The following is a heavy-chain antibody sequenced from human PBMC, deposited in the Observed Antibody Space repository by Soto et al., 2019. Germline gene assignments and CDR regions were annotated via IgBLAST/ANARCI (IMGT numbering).Heavy chain of an antibody. J-gene: IGHJ4*02. V-gene: IGHV4-34*01. CDR3: ARGSGIVALPGELEDVNYDY. D-gene: IGHD1-1*01. CDR2: INESGST. Sequence: QVQLQQWGAGLVKPSETLSLSCAVYGQSFSGHSWAWIRQSPGKGLEWIGEINESGSTYYNPSLKSRVTISAETAKNPFSLTLSYVSAADTAVYFCARGSGIVALPGELEDVNYDYWGQGTLVNVSS. CDR1: GQSFSGHS.